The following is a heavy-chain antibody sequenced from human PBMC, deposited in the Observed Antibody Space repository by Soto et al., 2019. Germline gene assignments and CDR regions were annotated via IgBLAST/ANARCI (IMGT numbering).Heavy chain of an antibody. CDR3: AREFWSGPFDY. J-gene: IGHJ4*02. CDR1: GFTFSSYG. Sequence: QVQLVESVGGVVQPGRSLRLSCAASGFTFSSYGMHWVRQAPGKGLEWVAVIWSDGSNKYYADSVKGRFTISRDNSKNTLYLQMNSLRAEDTAVYYCAREFWSGPFDYWGQGTLVTVSS. D-gene: IGHD3-3*01. V-gene: IGHV3-33*01. CDR2: IWSDGSNK.